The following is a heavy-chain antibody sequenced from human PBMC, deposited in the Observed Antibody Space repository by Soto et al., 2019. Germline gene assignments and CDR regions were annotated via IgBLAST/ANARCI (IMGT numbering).Heavy chain of an antibody. V-gene: IGHV3-73*02. CDR3: TLYRDGYNYWVY. CDR1: GFTFSGSA. J-gene: IGHJ4*02. CDR2: IRSKANSYAT. D-gene: IGHD5-12*01. Sequence: EVQLVESGGGLVQPGGSLKLSCAASGFTFSGSAMHWVRQASGKGLEWVGRIRSKANSYATAYAASVKGRFTISRYDSKNTAYLQMNSLKTEDTAVYYCTLYRDGYNYWVYWGQGTLVTVSS.